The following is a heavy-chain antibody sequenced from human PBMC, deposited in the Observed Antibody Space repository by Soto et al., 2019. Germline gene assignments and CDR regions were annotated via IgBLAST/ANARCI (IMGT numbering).Heavy chain of an antibody. V-gene: IGHV1-69*02. Sequence: QVQLVHSGAEVKKPGSSVKVSCKASGGTFSSYTISWVRQAPGQGLEWMGRIIPILGIANYAQKFQGRVTITADKSTSTAYMELSSLRSEDTAVYYCAILFLYCGGDCYSSGYWGQGTLVTVSS. CDR3: AILFLYCGGDCYSSGY. D-gene: IGHD2-21*02. CDR2: IIPILGIA. J-gene: IGHJ4*02. CDR1: GGTFSSYT.